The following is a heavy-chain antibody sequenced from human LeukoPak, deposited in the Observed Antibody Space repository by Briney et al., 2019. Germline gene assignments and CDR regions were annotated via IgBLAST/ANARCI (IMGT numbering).Heavy chain of an antibody. Sequence: SVKVSCKASGGTFSSYAISWVRQAPGQGLEWMGRIIPILGIANYAQKFQGRVTITADKSPSTAYMELSSLTDEDTAVYYCAKKGSNSSGWYGRSYFDYWGRGTLLTVSS. D-gene: IGHD6-19*01. J-gene: IGHJ4*02. CDR2: IIPILGIA. CDR1: GGTFSSYA. CDR3: AKKGSNSSGWYGRSYFDY. V-gene: IGHV1-69*04.